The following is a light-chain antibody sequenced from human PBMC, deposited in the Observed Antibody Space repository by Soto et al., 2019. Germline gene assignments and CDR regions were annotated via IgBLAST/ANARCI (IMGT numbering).Light chain of an antibody. CDR3: QQYGGSPQT. CDR1: QNVNSNY. V-gene: IGKV3-20*01. CDR2: DAS. Sequence: EIVLTQSPGTLSLSPGERASLSCRASQNVNSNYLAWYQQKPGQAPRLLIYDASSRATGIPDRFGGSGSGTDFTLTISRLEPEDFAIYYCQQYGGSPQTFGRGTKVEIK. J-gene: IGKJ1*01.